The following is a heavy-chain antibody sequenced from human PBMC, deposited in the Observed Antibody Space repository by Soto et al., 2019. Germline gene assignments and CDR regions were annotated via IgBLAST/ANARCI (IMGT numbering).Heavy chain of an antibody. CDR1: GFTFSSYS. V-gene: IGHV3-21*01. J-gene: IGHJ6*02. Sequence: GGSLRLSCAASGFTFSSYSMDWVRQAPGKGLEWVSSISSSSSYIYYADSVKGRFTISRDNAKNSLYLQMNSLRAEDTAVYYCARDRGGLCFGELPYYYGMDVWGQGTTVTVSS. CDR2: ISSSSSYI. CDR3: ARDRGGLCFGELPYYYGMDV. D-gene: IGHD3-10*01.